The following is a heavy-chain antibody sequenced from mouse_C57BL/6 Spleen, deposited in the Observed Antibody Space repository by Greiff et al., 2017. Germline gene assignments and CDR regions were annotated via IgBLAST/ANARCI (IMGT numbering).Heavy chain of an antibody. Sequence: EVHLVESGGGLVKPGGSLKLSCAASGFTFSSYAMSWVRQTPEKRLEWVATISDGGSYTYYPDNVKGRFTISRDNAKNNLYLQMSHLKSEDTAMYYCARDRDYCGSSGGDYFDYWGQGTTLTVSS. V-gene: IGHV5-4*01. CDR2: ISDGGSYT. D-gene: IGHD1-1*01. CDR1: GFTFSSYA. J-gene: IGHJ2*01. CDR3: ARDRDYCGSSGGDYFDY.